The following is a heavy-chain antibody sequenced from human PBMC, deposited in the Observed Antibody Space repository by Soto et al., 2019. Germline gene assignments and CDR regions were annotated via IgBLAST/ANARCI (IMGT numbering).Heavy chain of an antibody. CDR3: ARNGTAYFWFDF. CDR1: GGSISSGGYY. CDR2: IYYSGST. J-gene: IGHJ4*02. Sequence: SETLSLTCTVSGGSISSGGYYWSWIRQHPGKGLEWIGYIYYSGSTYYNPSLKSRVTISVDTSKNQFSLKLSSVTAADTAVYYCARNGTAYFWFDFRGQGTPVTVSS. D-gene: IGHD2-21*02. V-gene: IGHV4-31*03.